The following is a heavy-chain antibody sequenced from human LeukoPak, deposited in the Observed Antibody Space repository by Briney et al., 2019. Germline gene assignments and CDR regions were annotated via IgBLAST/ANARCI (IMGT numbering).Heavy chain of an antibody. D-gene: IGHD2-2*01. J-gene: IGHJ4*02. CDR1: GFTFDDYA. CDR3: AKGYCSSISCHADY. CDR2: ISWNRGSI. Sequence: PGGSLRLSCAASGFTFDDYAMHWVRQAPGKGLEWVSGISWNRGSIGYADSVKGRFTISRDNAKKSLYLQMNSLRAEDTALYYCAKGYCSSISCHADYWGQGTLVTASS. V-gene: IGHV3-9*01.